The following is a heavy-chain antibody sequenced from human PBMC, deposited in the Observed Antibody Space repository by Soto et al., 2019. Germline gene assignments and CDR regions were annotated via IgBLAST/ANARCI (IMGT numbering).Heavy chain of an antibody. V-gene: IGHV3-21*03. CDR3: TTFPPVRGVIMAHDAFDI. J-gene: IGHJ3*02. Sequence: GGSLRLSCAASGFTFSSYSMNWVRQAPGKGLEWVSSISYSSSDIYFADSVKGRFTMSRVNAENSLFLQMNSLKTEDTAVYYCTTFPPVRGVIMAHDAFDIWGQGTMVTVSS. D-gene: IGHD3-10*01. CDR1: GFTFSSYS. CDR2: ISYSSSDI.